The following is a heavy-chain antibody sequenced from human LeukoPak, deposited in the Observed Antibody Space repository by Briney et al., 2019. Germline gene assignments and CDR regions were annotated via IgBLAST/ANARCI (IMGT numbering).Heavy chain of an antibody. J-gene: IGHJ6*02. D-gene: IGHD3-3*01. Sequence: ASVKVSCKASGYTFTSYDINWVRQATGQGLEWMGWMNPNSGNTGYAQKFQGRVTMTRNPSISTAYMELSSLRSEDTAVYYCARAPKTKYYDFWSGYEYYYYGMDVWGQGTTVTVSS. CDR1: GYTFTSYD. CDR3: ARAPKTKYYDFWSGYEYYYYGMDV. CDR2: MNPNSGNT. V-gene: IGHV1-8*01.